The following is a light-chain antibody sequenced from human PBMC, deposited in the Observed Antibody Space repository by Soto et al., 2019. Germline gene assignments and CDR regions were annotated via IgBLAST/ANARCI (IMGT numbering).Light chain of an antibody. CDR1: QSVRNY. J-gene: IGKJ2*01. V-gene: IGKV1-39*01. CDR3: QQGYATPYT. Sequence: DIPMTQSPSSLSASVGDRVIITCRASQSVRNYLNWFQQKVGRAPKLLISSTSTLYSGVPSRFSGSGSGTDYTLTINSLQPEDFATYYCQQGYATPYTFGQGTKLEIK. CDR2: STS.